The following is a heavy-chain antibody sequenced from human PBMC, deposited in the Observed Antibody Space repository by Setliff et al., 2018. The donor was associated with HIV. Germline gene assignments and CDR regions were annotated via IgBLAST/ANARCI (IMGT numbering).Heavy chain of an antibody. D-gene: IGHD3-22*01. V-gene: IGHV1-2*06. CDR3: ARDFVYYDSSGLDY. J-gene: IGHJ4*02. Sequence: GASVKVSCKASGYTFTGYYIHWVRQAPGQGLQWMGRINPNSGGTNYAQKFQGRVTMTRDTSISTAYMELSRLRSDDTAVYYCARDFVYYDSSGLDYWGQGTLVTVSS. CDR1: GYTFTGYY. CDR2: INPNSGGT.